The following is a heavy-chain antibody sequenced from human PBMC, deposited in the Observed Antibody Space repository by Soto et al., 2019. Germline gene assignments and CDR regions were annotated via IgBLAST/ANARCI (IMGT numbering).Heavy chain of an antibody. CDR1: GFIVASFA. D-gene: IGHD3-3*01. CDR3: AKWSYLDY. J-gene: IGHJ4*02. V-gene: IGHV3-23*01. CDR2: ISGSDGNT. Sequence: XECLRLSCTTSGFIVASFAVTWVRQAPGKGLEWVATISGSDGNTYYADSVKGRFSISRDTSRNTLYLQMNSLRADDTAIYYCAKWSYLDYWGQGTRVTVSS.